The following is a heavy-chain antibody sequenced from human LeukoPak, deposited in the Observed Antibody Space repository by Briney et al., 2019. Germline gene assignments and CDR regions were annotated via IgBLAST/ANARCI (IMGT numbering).Heavy chain of an antibody. V-gene: IGHV1-69*04. CDR3: ARGDSSGWYWLDY. J-gene: IGHJ4*02. CDR1: GGTFSSYA. Sequence: GSSVKVSCKASGGTFSSYAISWVRQAPGQGLEWMGRIIPILGIANYAQKFQGRVTITADKSTSTAYMELSSLRSEDTAVYYCARGDSSGWYWLDYWGQGTLVTVSS. D-gene: IGHD6-19*01. CDR2: IIPILGIA.